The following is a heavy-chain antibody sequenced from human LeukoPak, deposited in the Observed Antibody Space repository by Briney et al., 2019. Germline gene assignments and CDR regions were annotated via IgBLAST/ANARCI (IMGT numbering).Heavy chain of an antibody. CDR2: IYTSGST. J-gene: IGHJ3*02. CDR3: ARHGKGVTYFYTFDI. V-gene: IGHV4-4*09. CDR1: GASISSYY. Sequence: SETLSLTCAVSGASISSYYWSWIRQPPGKGLEWIGYIYTSGSTNYNPSLKSRVTISVDKSKNQFSLKLSSVTAADTAVYYCARHGKGVTYFYTFDIWGQGTVVAVSS. D-gene: IGHD3-3*01.